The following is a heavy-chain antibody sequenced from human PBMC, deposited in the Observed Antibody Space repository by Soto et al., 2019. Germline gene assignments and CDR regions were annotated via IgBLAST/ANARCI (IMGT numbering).Heavy chain of an antibody. CDR1: GDSIGRGYY. CDR3: ARATPAAAVDH. D-gene: IGHD2-2*01. CDR2: ISYSGST. V-gene: IGHV4-31*01. J-gene: IGHJ4*02. Sequence: QVHLQESGPGLVKPAQTLSLTCTVSGDSIGRGYYWSWIRQHPGKGLQWLGYISYSGSTYYNPSLKSQITISADTSKNQFSLRLTSATAADTAVYYCARATPAAAVDHCGQGPLVTVSS.